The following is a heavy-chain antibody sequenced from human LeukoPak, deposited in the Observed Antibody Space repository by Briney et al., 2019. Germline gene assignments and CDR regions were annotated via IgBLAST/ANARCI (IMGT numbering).Heavy chain of an antibody. CDR1: GFTFSSYA. Sequence: GRSLRLSCAASGFTFSSYAMHWVRQAPGKGLEWVAVISYDGSNKYYADSVKGRFTISRDNSKNTLYLQMNSLRAEDTAVYYCARDYYDSSGYYYSTSWGQGTLVTVSS. CDR2: ISYDGSNK. J-gene: IGHJ5*02. D-gene: IGHD3-22*01. CDR3: ARDYYDSSGYYYSTS. V-gene: IGHV3-30-3*01.